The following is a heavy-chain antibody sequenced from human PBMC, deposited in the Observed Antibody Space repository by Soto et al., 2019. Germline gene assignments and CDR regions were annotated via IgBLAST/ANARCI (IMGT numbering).Heavy chain of an antibody. CDR3: ARTIIPATGWYFDC. Sequence: SETLSLTCTVSGGSISSYYWTWIRQPAGKGLEWIGRIHSSGSTNYNPSLKSRVTMSVDTSKNQFSLKLSSVTAADTAVYYCARTIIPATGWYFDCWGQGTLVTVSS. CDR1: GGSISSYY. D-gene: IGHD2-2*01. J-gene: IGHJ4*02. CDR2: IHSSGST. V-gene: IGHV4-4*07.